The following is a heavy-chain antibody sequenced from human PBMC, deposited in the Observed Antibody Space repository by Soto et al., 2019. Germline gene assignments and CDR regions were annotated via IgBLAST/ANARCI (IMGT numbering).Heavy chain of an antibody. D-gene: IGHD3-10*01. CDR3: ASGFRNRFNV. Sequence: EVQLVESGGGLVKPGGSLRLSCVASGFTFSGYSINWVRQAPGKGLEWVSYISGPSIYIYYADSVKGRFTISRDNAQSAVYLQMNRLIAEDTAVYYCASGFRNRFNVWGQGTTVSVTS. CDR1: GFTFSGYS. CDR2: ISGPSIYI. J-gene: IGHJ6*01. V-gene: IGHV3-21*01.